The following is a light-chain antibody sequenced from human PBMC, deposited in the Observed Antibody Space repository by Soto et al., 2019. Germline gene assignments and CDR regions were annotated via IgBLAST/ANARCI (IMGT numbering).Light chain of an antibody. CDR1: SSDIGAGSE. J-gene: IGLJ1*01. V-gene: IGLV1-40*01. Sequence: QSVLTQPPSLSGAPGQRVTISCTGSSSDIGAGSEVHWYQQLPGTAPKLLIFGSTNRPSGVPDRFSGSKSATSASLAITGLQAEDEADYYCQSYDYSLRAYVFGTGTKLTVL. CDR2: GST. CDR3: QSYDYSLRAYV.